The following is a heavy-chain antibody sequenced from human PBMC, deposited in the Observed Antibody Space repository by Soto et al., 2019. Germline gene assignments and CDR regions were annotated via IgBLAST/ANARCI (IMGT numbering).Heavy chain of an antibody. Sequence: SETLSLTCTVSGGSISSGDYYWSWIRQPPGKGLEWIGYIYYSGSTYYNPSLKSRVTISVDTSKNQFSLKLSSVTAADTAVYYCARVESVAARPIDYWGQGTLVTVSS. J-gene: IGHJ4*02. D-gene: IGHD6-6*01. V-gene: IGHV4-30-4*01. CDR2: IYYSGST. CDR1: GGSISSGDYY. CDR3: ARVESVAARPIDY.